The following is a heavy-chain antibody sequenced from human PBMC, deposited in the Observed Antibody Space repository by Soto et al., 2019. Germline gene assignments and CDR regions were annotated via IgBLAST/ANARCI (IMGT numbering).Heavy chain of an antibody. CDR1: GDSVSSNSAA. D-gene: IGHD2-8*01. Sequence: SQTLSLTCATSGDSVSSNSAAWNWIRQSPSRGLEWLGRTYYRSKWYNDYAVSVKSRITINPDTSKNQFSLQLNSVTPEDTAVYYCARARHCTNGVCYRRVYYYYGMDVWGQGTTVTVSS. CDR2: TYYRSKWYN. J-gene: IGHJ6*02. CDR3: ARARHCTNGVCYRRVYYYYGMDV. V-gene: IGHV6-1*01.